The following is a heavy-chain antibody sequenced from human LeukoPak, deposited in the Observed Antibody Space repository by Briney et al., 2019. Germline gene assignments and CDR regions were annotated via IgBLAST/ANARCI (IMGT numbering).Heavy chain of an antibody. Sequence: PGGSLRLSCAASGFTFSSYSMSWVRQAQGKGLEWVSYISSSHSTIYYADSVKGRFTISRDNAKNSLYLQMNSLRAEDTAVYYCARGPLVWFGELPGDYWGQGTLVTVSS. J-gene: IGHJ4*02. CDR3: ARGPLVWFGELPGDY. D-gene: IGHD3-10*01. V-gene: IGHV3-48*01. CDR2: ISSSHSTI. CDR1: GFTFSSYS.